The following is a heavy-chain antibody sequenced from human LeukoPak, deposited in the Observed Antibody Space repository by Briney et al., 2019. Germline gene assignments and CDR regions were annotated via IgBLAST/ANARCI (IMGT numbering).Heavy chain of an antibody. D-gene: IGHD1-26*01. CDR2: IYYSGST. Sequence: SETLSLTCTVSGGSISSSSYYWGWIRQPPGKGLEWIGSIYYSGSTYYNPSLKSRVTISVDTSKNQFSLKLSSVTAADTAVYYCAKGELVGATPWFDYWGQGTLVTVSS. CDR1: GGSISSSSYY. CDR3: AKGELVGATPWFDY. V-gene: IGHV4-39*01. J-gene: IGHJ4*02.